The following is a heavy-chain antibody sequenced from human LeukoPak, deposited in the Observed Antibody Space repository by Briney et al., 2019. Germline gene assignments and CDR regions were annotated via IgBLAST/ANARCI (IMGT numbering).Heavy chain of an antibody. CDR1: GGSFSGYY. V-gene: IGHV4-34*01. J-gene: IGHJ4*02. CDR2: INHSGST. D-gene: IGHD3-9*01. CDR3: ARGPILTGYSPFDY. Sequence: PSETLSLTCAVYGGSFSGYYWSWIRQPPGKGLEWIGEINHSGSTNYNPSLESRVTISVDTSKNQFSLKLSSVTAADTAVYYCARGPILTGYSPFDYWGQGTLVTVSS.